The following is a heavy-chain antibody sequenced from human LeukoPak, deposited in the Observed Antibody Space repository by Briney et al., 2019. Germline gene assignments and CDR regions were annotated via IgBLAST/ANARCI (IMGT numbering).Heavy chain of an antibody. Sequence: SETLSLTCPVSGGSVNSYYWSWIRQPAGKGLEWIGHIYASGSNDYNPSLKSRVTMSLDMAKNQFSLRLTSVTAADTAVYFCARMVPAGTHNYWGQGLLVTVSS. CDR1: GGSVNSYY. CDR2: IYASGSN. V-gene: IGHV4-4*07. J-gene: IGHJ4*02. CDR3: ARMVPAGTHNY. D-gene: IGHD2-2*01.